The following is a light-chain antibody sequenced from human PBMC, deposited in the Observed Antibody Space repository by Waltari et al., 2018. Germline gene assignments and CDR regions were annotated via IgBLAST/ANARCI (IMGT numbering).Light chain of an antibody. J-gene: IGLJ1*01. CDR2: RNN. CDR3: AAWDDSLSGLYV. Sequence: QSVLTQPPSASGTPGQRVTISCSGSSSNIEMTYAYWIQRLPGTAPRLLIYRNNQRPSGVPDRFSGSKSGTSASLAISGLRSDDEADYYCAAWDDSLSGLYVFGTGTKVTVL. CDR1: SSNIEMTY. V-gene: IGLV1-47*01.